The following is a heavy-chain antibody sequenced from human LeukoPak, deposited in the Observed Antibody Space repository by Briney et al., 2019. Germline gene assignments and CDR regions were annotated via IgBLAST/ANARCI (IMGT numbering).Heavy chain of an antibody. CDR2: IYYSGST. V-gene: IGHV4-59*01. CDR3: ARVDYGDYSIY. J-gene: IGHJ4*02. D-gene: IGHD4-17*01. CDR1: GGSISSYY. Sequence: SETLSLTCTVSGGSISSYYWSWIRQPPGKGLEWIGYIYYSGSTNYNPSLKSRVTISVDTSKNQFSLKLSSVTAADTAVYYCARVDYGDYSIYWGQGTLVTVSS.